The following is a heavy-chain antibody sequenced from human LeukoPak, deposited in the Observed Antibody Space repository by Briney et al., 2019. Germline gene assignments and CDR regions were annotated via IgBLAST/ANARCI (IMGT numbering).Heavy chain of an antibody. CDR2: ISYDGSNK. J-gene: IGHJ4*02. V-gene: IGHV3-30*03. CDR1: GFTFSSYG. D-gene: IGHD6-13*01. CDR3: ARDPTDYSSSWYYFDY. Sequence: GGSLRLSCAASGFTFSSYGMHWVRQAPGKGLEWVAVISYDGSNKYYADSVKGRFTISRDNSKNTLYLQMNSLRAEDTAVYYCARDPTDYSSSWYYFDYWGQGTLVTVSS.